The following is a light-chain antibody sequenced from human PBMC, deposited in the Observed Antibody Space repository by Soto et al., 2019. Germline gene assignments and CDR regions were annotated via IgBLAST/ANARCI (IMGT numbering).Light chain of an antibody. CDR1: SNDIGGYKY. V-gene: IGLV2-14*03. CDR3: SSCTGSSTHVT. Sequence: QSALTQPASVSGSPGQSITISCTGTSNDIGGYKYVSWYQQHPGKAPKLMIYDVTARPSGVSNRFSGSKSGNTASLTISGLQPEDEADYYCSSCTGSSTHVTFGGGTQLTVL. J-gene: IGLJ2*01. CDR2: DVT.